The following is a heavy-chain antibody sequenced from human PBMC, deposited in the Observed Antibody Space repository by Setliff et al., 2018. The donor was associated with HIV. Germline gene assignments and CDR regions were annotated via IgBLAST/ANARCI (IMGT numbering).Heavy chain of an antibody. CDR1: GFTFSNYA. CDR3: AKGVYCSGASCYPPYMDV. V-gene: IGHV3-23*01. Sequence: GGSLRLSCAASGFTFSNYAMSWVRQASGKGLQWVSAISGSGGSTYYADYADSVRGRFTISRDDSKNTLYLQMNSLRDEDTAVYYCAKGVYCSGASCYPPYMDVWGIGTTVTVSS. CDR2: ISGSGGST. J-gene: IGHJ6*03. D-gene: IGHD2-15*01.